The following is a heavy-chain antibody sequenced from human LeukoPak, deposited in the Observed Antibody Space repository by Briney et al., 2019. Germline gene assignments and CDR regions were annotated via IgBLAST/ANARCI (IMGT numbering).Heavy chain of an antibody. Sequence: GGSLRLSCAASGFTFSSYGMHWVRQAPGKGLEWVAFIRYDGSNKYYADSVKGRFTISRDNSKNTLYLQMNSLRAEDTAVYYCARDKYYYGSGSPAFLAYWGQGTLVTVSS. V-gene: IGHV3-30*02. CDR1: GFTFSSYG. CDR2: IRYDGSNK. J-gene: IGHJ4*02. CDR3: ARDKYYYGSGSPAFLAY. D-gene: IGHD3-10*01.